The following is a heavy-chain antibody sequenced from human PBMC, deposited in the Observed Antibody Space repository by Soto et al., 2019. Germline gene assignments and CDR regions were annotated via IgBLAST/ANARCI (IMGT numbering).Heavy chain of an antibody. V-gene: IGHV1-58*01. CDR1: GFTFTSSA. CDR3: AAEGALDYGHYSFDY. J-gene: IGHJ4*02. Sequence: EASVKVSCKASGFTFTSSAVQWVRQARGQRLEWIGWIVVGSGNTNYAQKFQERVTITRDMSTSTAYMELSSLRSEDTAVYYCAAEGALDYGHYSFDYWGQGTLVTVSS. D-gene: IGHD4-17*01. CDR2: IVVGSGNT.